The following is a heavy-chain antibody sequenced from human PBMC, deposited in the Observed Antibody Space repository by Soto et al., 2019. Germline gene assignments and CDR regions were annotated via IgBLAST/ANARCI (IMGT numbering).Heavy chain of an antibody. Sequence: SETLSLTCTVSGGSISSYYWSWIRQPPGKGLEWIGYIYYSGSTNYNPSLKSRVTISVDTSKNQFSLKLSSVTAADTAVYYCARSADIVVVPAAPNNWFDPWGQGTLVTVSS. CDR1: GGSISSYY. CDR3: ARSADIVVVPAAPNNWFDP. V-gene: IGHV4-59*01. CDR2: IYYSGST. J-gene: IGHJ5*02. D-gene: IGHD2-2*01.